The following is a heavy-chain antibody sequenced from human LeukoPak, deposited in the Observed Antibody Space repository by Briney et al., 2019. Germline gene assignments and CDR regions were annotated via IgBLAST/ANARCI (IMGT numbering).Heavy chain of an antibody. Sequence: GGSLRLSCAASGFTFNNYALHWVRQAPGKGLEWLAVISYDGGKEYYADSVKGRFTISRDNPNNTLYLQMNSLGGEDTALYYCARDRNSVSSNNWFDPWGQGTLVTVSS. J-gene: IGHJ5*02. CDR3: ARDRNSVSSNNWFDP. CDR1: GFTFNNYA. CDR2: ISYDGGKE. D-gene: IGHD6-6*01. V-gene: IGHV3-30-3*01.